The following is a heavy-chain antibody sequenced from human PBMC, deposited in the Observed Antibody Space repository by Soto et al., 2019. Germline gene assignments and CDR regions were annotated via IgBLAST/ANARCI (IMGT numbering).Heavy chain of an antibody. CDR1: GGSITSAY. J-gene: IGHJ4*02. CDR2: IDYSGTT. V-gene: IGHV4-59*01. CDR3: AKHSGYYDFDS. D-gene: IGHD5-12*01. Sequence: PSETRSLTYSVSGGSITSAYGSWICQHPGKGLEWIAYIDYSGTTHPNPSLKGRVTMSLDTSKNHFSLKLSSVTASDTAVYFCAKHSGYYDFDSWGQGTRVTVSS.